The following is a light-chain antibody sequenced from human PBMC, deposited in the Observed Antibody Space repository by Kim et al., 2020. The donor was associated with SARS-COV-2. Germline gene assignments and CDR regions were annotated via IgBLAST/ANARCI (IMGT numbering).Light chain of an antibody. J-gene: IGKJ1*01. CDR3: QQYGSSPRT. V-gene: IGKV3-20*01. CDR1: QSVNNGY. Sequence: EVVLTQSPGTLSLSPGERATLSCRASQSVNNGYLAWYQHKPGQAPRPLIYGASIRATGIPDRFSGSGSGTDFTLTISRLEPEDSAVYYCQQYGSSPRTFGQGTKVDIK. CDR2: GAS.